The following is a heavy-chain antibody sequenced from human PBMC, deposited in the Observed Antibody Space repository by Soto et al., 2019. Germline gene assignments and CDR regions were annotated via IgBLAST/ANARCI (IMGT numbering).Heavy chain of an antibody. J-gene: IGHJ6*03. CDR3: AREAPDYYYYYMDV. CDR2: IIAYNGNT. CDR1: GGTFSSYA. V-gene: IGHV1-18*01. Sequence: GASVKVSCKASGGTFSSYAISWVRQAPGQGLEWMGWIIAYNGNTNYAQKLQGRVTMTTDTSTSTAYMELRSLRSDDTAVYYCAREAPDYYYYYMDVWGKGTTVTVSS.